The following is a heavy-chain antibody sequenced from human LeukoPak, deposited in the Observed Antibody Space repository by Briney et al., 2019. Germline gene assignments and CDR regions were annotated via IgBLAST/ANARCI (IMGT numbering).Heavy chain of an antibody. J-gene: IGHJ4*02. CDR3: ARSPHILTGENFDY. CDR2: INPNHGDT. V-gene: IGHV1-2*02. Sequence: ASVKVSCKASGYTFTSYAITWVRQAPGQGLEWMGWINPNHGDTNYAQKFQDRVSMTRDTSISTAYMHLSRLRSADTAVYYCARSPHILTGENFDYWGQGTLLTVSS. D-gene: IGHD3-9*01. CDR1: GYTFTSYA.